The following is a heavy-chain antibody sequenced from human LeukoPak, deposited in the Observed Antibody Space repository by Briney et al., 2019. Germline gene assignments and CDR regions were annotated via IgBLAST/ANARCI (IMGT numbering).Heavy chain of an antibody. CDR3: ARQEGHYYHMEV. D-gene: IGHD3-10*01. Sequence: SETLSLTCAVSGYSISSGYYWGWIRQPPGKGLEWIGSIYHSGSTYYNPSLKSRVTISVDTSKNQFSLKLSSVTAADTAIYYCARQEGHYYHMEVWGRGTTVTVSS. J-gene: IGHJ6*03. CDR2: IYHSGST. CDR1: GYSISSGYY. V-gene: IGHV4-38-2*01.